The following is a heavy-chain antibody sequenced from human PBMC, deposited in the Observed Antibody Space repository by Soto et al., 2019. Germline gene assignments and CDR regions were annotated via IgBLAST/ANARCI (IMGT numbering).Heavy chain of an antibody. V-gene: IGHV3-48*02. CDR1: GFTFSTYS. J-gene: IGHJ4*02. CDR3: AREESRGSVWDY. D-gene: IGHD3-10*01. CDR2: ISSSSSTI. Sequence: EVQLVESGGGLVQPGGSLRLSCAASGFTFSTYSMNWVRQAPGKGLEWVSFISSSSSTIYYADPVKGRFTISRHKAKNSLYLQMDSLRDEDTAVYYCAREESRGSVWDYGGQGTLVTVSS.